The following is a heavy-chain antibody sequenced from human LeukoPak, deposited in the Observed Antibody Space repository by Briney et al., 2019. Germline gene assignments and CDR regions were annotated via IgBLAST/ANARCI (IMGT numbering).Heavy chain of an antibody. V-gene: IGHV4-59*01. J-gene: IGHJ4*02. D-gene: IGHD6-13*01. Sequence: SETLSLTCTVSGGSISSYYWSWIRQPPGKGLEWIGYIYYSGSTNYNPSLKSRVTISVDTSKNQFSLKLSSVTAADTAVYYCASSPLSSSWSGGFDYWGQGTLVTVSS. CDR3: ASSPLSSSWSGGFDY. CDR1: GGSISSYY. CDR2: IYYSGST.